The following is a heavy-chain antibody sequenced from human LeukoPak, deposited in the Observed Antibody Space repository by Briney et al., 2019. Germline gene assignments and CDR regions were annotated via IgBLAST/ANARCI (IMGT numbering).Heavy chain of an antibody. CDR2: IWYDGSNK. V-gene: IGHV3-33*01. CDR3: ARHHYSEYYFDY. D-gene: IGHD3-10*01. Sequence: GGSLRLSCAASGFTFSSYGMHWVRQAPGKGLEWVAVIWYDGSNKYYADSVKGRFTISRDNSKNTLYLQMNSLRAEDTAVYYCARHHYSEYYFDYWGQGTLVTVSS. J-gene: IGHJ4*02. CDR1: GFTFSSYG.